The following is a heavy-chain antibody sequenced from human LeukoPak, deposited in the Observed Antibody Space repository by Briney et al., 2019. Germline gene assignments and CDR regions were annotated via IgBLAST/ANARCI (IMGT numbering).Heavy chain of an antibody. J-gene: IGHJ4*02. CDR2: IYHSGST. D-gene: IGHD3-10*01. CDR1: DYSISTGYY. Sequence: SETLSLNCTVSDYSISTGYYWGWIRQPPGKGLEWIGGIYHSGSTYYNPSLKSRVTISVDTSKNQFSLKLSSVTAADTAVYYCARGRGVRGGNFDYWGQGTLVTVSS. V-gene: IGHV4-38-2*02. CDR3: ARGRGVRGGNFDY.